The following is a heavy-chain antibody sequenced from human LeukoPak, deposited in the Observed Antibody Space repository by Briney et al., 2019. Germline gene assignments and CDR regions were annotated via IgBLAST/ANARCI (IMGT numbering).Heavy chain of an antibody. CDR1: GYTFTSYG. CDR2: VNPDSGDT. V-gene: IGHV1-2*02. J-gene: IGHJ4*02. Sequence: ASVKVSCKASGYTFTSYGISWVRQAPGQGLEWMGWVNPDSGDTNYAQTFQGRVTVTRDTSISTAYMELSRLRSDDTGVYYCAREHPAGNHPRDPYPFDHWGQGTLVTVSS. CDR3: AREHPAGNHPRDPYPFDH.